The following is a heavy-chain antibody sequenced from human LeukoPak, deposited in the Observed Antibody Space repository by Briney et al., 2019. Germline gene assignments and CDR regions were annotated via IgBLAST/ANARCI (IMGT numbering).Heavy chain of an antibody. CDR1: GYSFTSYW. CDR3: ARHLDPYYFGSGSYYLKGWFDP. V-gene: IGHV5-10-1*01. D-gene: IGHD3-10*01. CDR2: IDPSESYT. Sequence: GESLKISCKGSGYSFTSYWISWVRRMPGKGLEWMGRIDPSESYTNYSPSFQGHVTISADKSTSTAYLQWSSLKASDTAMYYCARHLDPYYFGSGSYYLKGWFDPWGQGTLVTVSS. J-gene: IGHJ5*02.